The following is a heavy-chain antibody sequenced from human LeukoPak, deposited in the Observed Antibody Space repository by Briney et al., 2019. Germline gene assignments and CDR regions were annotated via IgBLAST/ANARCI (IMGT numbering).Heavy chain of an antibody. CDR1: GFTYVNHA. D-gene: IGHD1-26*01. J-gene: IGHJ4*02. CDR3: ARDLVGATTY. CDR2: ISGSGDRT. V-gene: IGHV3-23*01. Sequence: GGSLRLSCAASGFTYVNHAMSWVRRAPGKGLDWVSGISGSGDRTHYADSVKGRFTISRDNSKNTMYLQMNSLRAEDTAVYYCARDLVGATTYWGQGTLVTVSS.